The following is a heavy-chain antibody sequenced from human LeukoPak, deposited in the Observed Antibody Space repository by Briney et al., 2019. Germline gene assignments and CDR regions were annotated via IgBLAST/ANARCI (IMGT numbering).Heavy chain of an antibody. CDR1: GFSLSSYW. J-gene: IGHJ4*02. CDR3: ARDDSEFDY. Sequence: GGSLRLSCAASGFSLSSYWMSWVRQAPGKGLQWVANIKHDGSNEYYVDSVEGRFTISRDNAKNSVYLQMNSLRAEDTAVYYCARDDSEFDYWGQGTLVTVSS. CDR2: IKHDGSNE. V-gene: IGHV3-7*01. D-gene: IGHD2-21*02.